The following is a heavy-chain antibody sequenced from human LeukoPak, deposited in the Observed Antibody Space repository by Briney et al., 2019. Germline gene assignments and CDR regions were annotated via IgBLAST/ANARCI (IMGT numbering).Heavy chain of an antibody. Sequence: GGSLRLSCAASGFTFSTYSMNWVRQAPGKGLEWVSSISGSSSYIHYADSVKGRFTISRDNAKNSLYLQMNSLRAEDTAVYYCAREGARLYGDPTDACDIWGQGTMVTVSS. CDR2: ISGSSSYI. CDR3: AREGARLYGDPTDACDI. CDR1: GFTFSTYS. J-gene: IGHJ3*02. D-gene: IGHD4-17*01. V-gene: IGHV3-21*01.